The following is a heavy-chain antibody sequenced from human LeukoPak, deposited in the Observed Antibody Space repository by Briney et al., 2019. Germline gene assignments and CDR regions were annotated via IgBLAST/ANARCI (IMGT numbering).Heavy chain of an antibody. Sequence: GGSLRLSCAASGFTFSSYSMNWVRQAPGKGLEWVSSISSSSSYIYYADSVKGRFTISRDNAKNSLYLQMNSLRAEDTAVYYCARAHETYYDILTGGPDAFDIWGQGTMVTVSS. V-gene: IGHV3-21*01. J-gene: IGHJ3*02. CDR2: ISSSSSYI. CDR3: ARAHETYYDILTGGPDAFDI. CDR1: GFTFSSYS. D-gene: IGHD3-9*01.